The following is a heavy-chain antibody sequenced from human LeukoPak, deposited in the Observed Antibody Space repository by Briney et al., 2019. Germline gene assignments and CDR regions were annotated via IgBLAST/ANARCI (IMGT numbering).Heavy chain of an antibody. CDR1: GGSFSGYY. Sequence: KTSETLPLTCAVYGGSFSGYYWSWIRQPPGKGLEWIGEINHSGSTNYNPSLKSRVTISVDTPKNQFSLKLSSVTAADTAVYYCARKGSSPYSSGWYRGSRAEYFQHWGQGTLVTVSS. CDR3: ARKGSSPYSSGWYRGSRAEYFQH. CDR2: INHSGST. D-gene: IGHD6-19*01. J-gene: IGHJ1*01. V-gene: IGHV4-34*01.